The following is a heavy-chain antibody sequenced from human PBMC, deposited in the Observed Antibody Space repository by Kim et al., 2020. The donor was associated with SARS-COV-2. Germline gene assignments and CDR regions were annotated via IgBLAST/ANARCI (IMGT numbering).Heavy chain of an antibody. D-gene: IGHD3-10*01. CDR2: IYYSGST. J-gene: IGHJ6*02. CDR3: ARDRSDYGSGSYYDYYYGMDV. Sequence: SETLSLTCTVSGGSISSYSWSWIRQPPGKGLEWIGYIYYSGSTNYNPSLKSRVTISVDTSKNQFSLKLSSVTAADTAVYYCARDRSDYGSGSYYDYYYGMDVWGQGTTVTVSS. CDR1: GGSISSYS. V-gene: IGHV4-59*01.